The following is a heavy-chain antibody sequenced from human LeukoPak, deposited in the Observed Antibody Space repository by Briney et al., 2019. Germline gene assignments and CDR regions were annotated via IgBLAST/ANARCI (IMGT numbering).Heavy chain of an antibody. J-gene: IGHJ3*02. Sequence: GASVKVSCKASGYTFTGYYLHWVRQAPEQGLEWMGWISPNSGDTNYAQKFQGRVTMTRDTSISTAYMELSRLRSDDTAVYYCARRRDGYINDAFDIWGQGTMVTVSS. CDR3: ARRRDGYINDAFDI. CDR2: ISPNSGDT. V-gene: IGHV1-2*02. D-gene: IGHD5-24*01. CDR1: GYTFTGYY.